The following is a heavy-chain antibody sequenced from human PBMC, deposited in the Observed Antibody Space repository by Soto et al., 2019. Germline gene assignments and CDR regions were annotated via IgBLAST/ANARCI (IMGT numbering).Heavy chain of an antibody. Sequence: ASVKVSCKASGYSFTSYGIGWVRQVPGQGPEWMGWISPYNGRTNYAQSVKGRVVMTTDISTNTVYLELRSLRSDDTAICYCQRCRTDSYAMDVWGQGTTVTVSS. J-gene: IGHJ6*02. V-gene: IGHV1-18*01. CDR3: QRCRTDSYAMDV. CDR2: ISPYNGRT. CDR1: GYSFTSYG. D-gene: IGHD5-18*01.